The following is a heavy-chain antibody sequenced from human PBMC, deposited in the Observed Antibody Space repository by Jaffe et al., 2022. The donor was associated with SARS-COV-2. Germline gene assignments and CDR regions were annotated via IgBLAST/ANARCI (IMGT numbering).Heavy chain of an antibody. CDR1: GFTFSSYA. CDR2: ISGSGGST. D-gene: IGHD6-13*01. V-gene: IGHV3-23*01. Sequence: EVQLLESGGGLVQPGGSLRLSCAASGFTFSSYAMSWVRQAPGKGLEWVSAISGSGGSTYYADSVKGRFTISRDNSKNTLYLQMNSLRAEDTAVYYCAKDPPLEAAAGWGDYYYYGMDVWGQGTTVTVSS. J-gene: IGHJ6*02. CDR3: AKDPPLEAAAGWGDYYYYGMDV.